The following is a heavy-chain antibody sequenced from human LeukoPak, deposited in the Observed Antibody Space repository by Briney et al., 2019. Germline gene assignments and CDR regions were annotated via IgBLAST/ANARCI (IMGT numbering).Heavy chain of an antibody. V-gene: IGHV4-61*02. J-gene: IGHJ4*02. CDR3: ARGAIYYYDSSGYYYYFDY. CDR1: GGSISSGSYY. Sequence: SETLSLTCTVSGGSISSGSYYWSWIRQPAGKGLEWIGRIYTSGSTNYDPSLKSRVTISVDTSKNQFSLKLSSVTAADTAVYYCARGAIYYYDSSGYYYYFDYWGQGTLVTVSS. CDR2: IYTSGST. D-gene: IGHD3-22*01.